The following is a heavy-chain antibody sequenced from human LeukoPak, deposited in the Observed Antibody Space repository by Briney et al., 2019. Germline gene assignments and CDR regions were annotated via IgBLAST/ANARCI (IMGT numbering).Heavy chain of an antibody. CDR3: ARLYNHNWFDP. CDR1: GLPLRSYA. D-gene: IGHD3-16*02. CDR2: IYYTGNT. Sequence: GSLRLSCAASGLPLRSYAMTWVRQAPGKGLEWIGYIYYTGNTNYNPSLKSRVTISIDTSKNQFSLKLSSVTAADTAMYYCARLYNHNWFDPWGQGTLVTVSS. J-gene: IGHJ5*02. V-gene: IGHV4-59*01.